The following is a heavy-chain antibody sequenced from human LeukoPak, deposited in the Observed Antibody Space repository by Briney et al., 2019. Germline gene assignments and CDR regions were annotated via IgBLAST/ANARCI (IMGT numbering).Heavy chain of an antibody. CDR2: IFPHDSDT. CDR3: ARRPAGRAGFDL. CDR1: GYGFSSYW. V-gene: IGHV5-51*01. J-gene: IGHJ3*01. D-gene: IGHD6-13*01. Sequence: GESLKISCQGSGYGFSSYWIGWVRQMPGKGLEWMGVIFPHDSDTTYSPSFQGQISFSADRSINTAYLRWHSLKASDTAIYYCARRPAGRAGFDLWGQGTLVIVSA.